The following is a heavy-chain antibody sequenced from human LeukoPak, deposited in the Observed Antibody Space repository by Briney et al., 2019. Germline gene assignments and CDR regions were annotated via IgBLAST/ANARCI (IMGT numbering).Heavy chain of an antibody. CDR2: IYYSGST. J-gene: IGHJ4*02. CDR3: ARGSGFLKGEDY. Sequence: SETLSLTCTVSGGSISSYYWSWIRQPPGKGLEWIGYIYYSGSTNYNPSPKSRVTISVDTSKNQFSLKLSSVTAADTAVYYCARGSGFLKGEDYWGQGTLVTVSS. D-gene: IGHD6-19*01. CDR1: GGSISSYY. V-gene: IGHV4-59*01.